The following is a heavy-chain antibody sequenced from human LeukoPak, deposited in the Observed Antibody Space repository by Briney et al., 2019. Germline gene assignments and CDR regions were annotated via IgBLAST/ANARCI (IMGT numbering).Heavy chain of an antibody. D-gene: IGHD2-2*01. CDR1: GGSSSGYY. CDR2: IHHSGST. V-gene: IGHV4-34*01. J-gene: IGHJ4*02. CDR3: ARGNRYCSSTSCYLPDFDY. Sequence: SETLSLTCAVYGGSSSGYYWSWIRQPPGKGLEWIGEIHHSGSTNYHPSLKSRVTISGDTSKNQFSLKLSSVTAADTAVYYCARGNRYCSSTSCYLPDFDYWGQGTLVTVSS.